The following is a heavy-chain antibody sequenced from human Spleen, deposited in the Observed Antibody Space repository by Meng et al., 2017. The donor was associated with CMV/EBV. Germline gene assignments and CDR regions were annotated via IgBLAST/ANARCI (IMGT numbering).Heavy chain of an antibody. CDR2: IKQDGSEK. CDR3: ARDCSSASCHMPGIDY. V-gene: IGHV3-7*01. Sequence: GESLKISCAASGFTFSSYWMSWVRQAPGKGLQWVANIKQDGSEKYYVDSVKGRFTISRDNAKNSLYLQMNSLRAEDTAVYYCARDCSSASCHMPGIDYWGQGTLVTVSS. D-gene: IGHD2-2*02. J-gene: IGHJ4*02. CDR1: GFTFSSYW.